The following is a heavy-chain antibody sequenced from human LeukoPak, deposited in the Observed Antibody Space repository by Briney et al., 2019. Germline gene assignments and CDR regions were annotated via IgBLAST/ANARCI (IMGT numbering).Heavy chain of an antibody. CDR1: GFTFSSYG. J-gene: IGHJ4*02. CDR2: ISYDGSNK. D-gene: IGHD2-8*01. CDR3: AKLGGYCTNGVCPSDSY. V-gene: IGHV3-30*18. Sequence: GGSLRLSCAASGFTFSSYGMHWVRQAPGKGLEWVAVISYDGSNKYYADSVKGRFTISRDNSKNTLYLQMNSLRAEDTAVYYCAKLGGYCTNGVCPSDSYWGQGTLVTVSS.